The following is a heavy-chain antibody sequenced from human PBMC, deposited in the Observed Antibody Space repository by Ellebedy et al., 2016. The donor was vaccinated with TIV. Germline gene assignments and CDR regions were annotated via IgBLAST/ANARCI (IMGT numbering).Heavy chain of an antibody. CDR2: INSDGSTT. D-gene: IGHD4-17*01. CDR3: ARDGAPPDYGDFYDY. J-gene: IGHJ4*02. Sequence: GESLKISXAASGFTFSSYWMNWVRQVPGKGLVWVSRINSDGSTTNYADSVKGRFTISRDNAKNTLYLQMNSLRAEDTAVYYCARDGAPPDYGDFYDYWGQGTRVTVSS. V-gene: IGHV3-74*01. CDR1: GFTFSSYW.